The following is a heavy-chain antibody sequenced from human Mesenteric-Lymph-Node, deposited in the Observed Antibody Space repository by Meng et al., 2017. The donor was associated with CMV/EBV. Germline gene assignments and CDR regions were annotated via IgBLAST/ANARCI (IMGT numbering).Heavy chain of an antibody. Sequence: GSLRLSCAASGFTFSSYSMNWVRQAPGKGLEWIANVYFSGTTYDNPSLKSLFTISVDTSKNQFSLELRFVTAADTAVYYCARVLWGWYFDYWGQGILVTVSS. D-gene: IGHD2-21*01. CDR3: ARVLWGWYFDY. CDR2: VYFSGTT. J-gene: IGHJ4*02. CDR1: GFTFSSYS. V-gene: IGHV4-59*12.